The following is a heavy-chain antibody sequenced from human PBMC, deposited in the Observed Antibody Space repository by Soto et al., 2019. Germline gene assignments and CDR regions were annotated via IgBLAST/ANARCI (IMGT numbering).Heavy chain of an antibody. J-gene: IGHJ6*02. V-gene: IGHV4-39*01. CDR3: RVWDGDDSFYYYYGMDV. D-gene: IGHD4-17*01. CDR1: GGSISSSSYY. CDR2: IYYSGST. Sequence: QLQLQESGPGLVKPSETLSLTCTVSGGSISSSSYYWGWIRQPPGKGLEWIGSIYYSGSTYYNPSLKSRVTISVDTSKNKFSLKLSSVTAADTAVYYCRVWDGDDSFYYYYGMDVWGQGTTVTVSS.